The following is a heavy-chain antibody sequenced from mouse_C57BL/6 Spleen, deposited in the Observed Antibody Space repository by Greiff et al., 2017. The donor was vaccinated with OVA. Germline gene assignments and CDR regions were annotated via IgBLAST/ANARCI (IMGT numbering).Heavy chain of an antibody. D-gene: IGHD2-5*01. Sequence: VQLQQPGAELVKPGASVKLSCKASGYTFTSYWMQWVKQRPGQGLEWIGEIDPSDSYTNYNQKFKGKATLTVDTSSSTAYMQLSSLTSEDSAVYYCATYYSNLYYFDYWGQGTTLTVST. J-gene: IGHJ2*01. CDR3: ATYYSNLYYFDY. CDR2: IDPSDSYT. CDR1: GYTFTSYW. V-gene: IGHV1-50*01.